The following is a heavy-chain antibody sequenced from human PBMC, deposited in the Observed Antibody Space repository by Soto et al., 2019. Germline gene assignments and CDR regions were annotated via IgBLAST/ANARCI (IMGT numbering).Heavy chain of an antibody. CDR2: IYYSGST. Sequence: SETLSLTCTVSGGSISSYYWSWIRQPPGKGLEWIGYIYYSGSTSYNPSLKSRVTISVDTSKNQFSLKLSSVTAADTAVYYCARDHRGYYYGSGSYYNVVWFDPWGQGTLVTVSS. V-gene: IGHV4-59*01. J-gene: IGHJ5*02. CDR3: ARDHRGYYYGSGSYYNVVWFDP. D-gene: IGHD3-10*01. CDR1: GGSISSYY.